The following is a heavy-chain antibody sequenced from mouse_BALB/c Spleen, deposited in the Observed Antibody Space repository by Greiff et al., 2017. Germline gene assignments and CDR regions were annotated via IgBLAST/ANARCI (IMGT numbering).Heavy chain of an antibody. CDR1: GYSITSDYA. V-gene: IGHV3-2*02. J-gene: IGHJ2*01. CDR3: ARRRYYLDY. D-gene: IGHD2-14*01. CDR2: ISYSGST. Sequence: VQLQQSGPGLVKPSQSLSLTCTVTGYSITSDYAWNWIRQFPGNKLEWMGYISYSGSTSYNPSLQSRISITRDTSKNQFFLQLNSVTTEDTATYYCARRRYYLDYWGQGTTLTVSS.